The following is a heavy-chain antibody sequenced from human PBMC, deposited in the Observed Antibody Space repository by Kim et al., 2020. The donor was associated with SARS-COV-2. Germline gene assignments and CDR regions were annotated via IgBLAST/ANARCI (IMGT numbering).Heavy chain of an antibody. Sequence: GGSLRLSCAASGFTFSSYSMNWVRQAPGKGLEWVSSISSSSGSIYSAASVKGRFTTSGNNAKNSLYLLMNSLRAEDTAVYYCARDILQESNYYGMDVWGQGTPVTVSS. V-gene: IGHV3-21*01. J-gene: IGHJ6*02. CDR2: ISSSSGSI. CDR1: GFTFSSYS. D-gene: IGHD2-21*01. CDR3: ARDILQESNYYGMDV.